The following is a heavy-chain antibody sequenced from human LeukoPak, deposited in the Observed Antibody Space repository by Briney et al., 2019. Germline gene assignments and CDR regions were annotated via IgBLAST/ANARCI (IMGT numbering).Heavy chain of an antibody. CDR2: FDPEDGET. V-gene: IGHV1-24*01. CDR3: ATVSGQLSHFDY. Sequence: GASVKVSCKVSGYTLTELSMHWVRQVPGKGLEWMGGFDPEDGETIYAQKFQGRVTMTEDTSTDTAYMELSSLRSEDTAVYYCATVSGQLSHFDYWGQGTLVTVSS. CDR1: GYTLTELS. J-gene: IGHJ4*02. D-gene: IGHD1-1*01.